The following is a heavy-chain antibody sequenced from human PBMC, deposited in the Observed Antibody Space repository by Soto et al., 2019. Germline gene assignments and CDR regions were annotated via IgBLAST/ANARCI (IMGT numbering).Heavy chain of an antibody. V-gene: IGHV1-2*02. Sequence: GASVKVSCKASGYTFTEYYMHWVRQAPGQGLEWMGWIDPNSGDTRYAQNFQGKVTMTRDTSITTAYMELSRLTSDDTAVFYCVRGRSLYDAETFYPAYWGQGTLVTVSS. D-gene: IGHD3-10*01. CDR1: GYTFTEYY. CDR3: VRGRSLYDAETFYPAY. CDR2: IDPNSGDT. J-gene: IGHJ4*02.